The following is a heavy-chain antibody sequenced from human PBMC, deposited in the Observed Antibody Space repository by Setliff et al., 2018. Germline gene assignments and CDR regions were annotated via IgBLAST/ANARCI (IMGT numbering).Heavy chain of an antibody. CDR3: ARTSTGRYFDL. CDR1: DFSVPTVYY. CDR2: VYYSGTT. V-gene: IGHV4-38-2*01. J-gene: IGHJ2*01. D-gene: IGHD2-2*01. Sequence: SQTLSLTCAVSDFSVPTVYYWGWIRQPPGKGLEWIASVYYSGTTYYNPSLESRVTMSVDTSKSHFSLNLYSVTAADTAVYFCARTSTGRYFDLWGRGTLVTVSS.